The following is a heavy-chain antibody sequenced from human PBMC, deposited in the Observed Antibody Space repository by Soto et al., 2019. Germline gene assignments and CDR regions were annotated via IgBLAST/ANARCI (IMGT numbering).Heavy chain of an antibody. CDR1: GGSISSSSYY. CDR3: ARHGRVAAAVDY. D-gene: IGHD6-13*01. J-gene: IGHJ4*02. V-gene: IGHV4-39*01. CDR2: IYYSGST. Sequence: PSETLSLTCTVSGGSISSSSYYWGWIRQPPGKGLEWIGSIYYSGSTYYNPSLKSRVTISVDTSKNQFSLKLSSVTAADTAVYYCARHGRVAAAVDYWGQGTLVTVSS.